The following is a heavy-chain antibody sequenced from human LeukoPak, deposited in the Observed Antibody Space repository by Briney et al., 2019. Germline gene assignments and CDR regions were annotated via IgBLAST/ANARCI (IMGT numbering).Heavy chain of an antibody. CDR2: ISAYNGNT. Sequence: GASVKVSCKASGYTFTSYGISWVRQAPGQGLEWMGWISAYNGNTNYAQKLQGRVTMTTDTSTSTAYMELRSLRSDDTAVYYCARVPYTHSKLREFAWFLERPPPPFDPWGQGTLVTVSS. J-gene: IGHJ5*02. V-gene: IGHV1-18*01. CDR1: GYTFTSYG. D-gene: IGHD3-9*01. CDR3: ARVPYTHSKLREFAWFLERPPPPFDP.